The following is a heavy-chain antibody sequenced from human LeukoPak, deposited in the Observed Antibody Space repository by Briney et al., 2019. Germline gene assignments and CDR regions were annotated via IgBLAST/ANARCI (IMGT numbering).Heavy chain of an antibody. D-gene: IGHD6-13*01. CDR1: GFTFSSYA. V-gene: IGHV4-34*01. Sequence: GSLRLSCAASGFTFSSYAMSWVRQAPGKGLEWIGEINHSGSTNYNPSLKSRVTTSVDTSKNQFSLKLSSVTAADTAVYYCARGSRLFRSYIAAAATFDYWGQGTLVTVSS. CDR3: ARGSRLFRSYIAAAATFDY. J-gene: IGHJ4*02. CDR2: INHSGST.